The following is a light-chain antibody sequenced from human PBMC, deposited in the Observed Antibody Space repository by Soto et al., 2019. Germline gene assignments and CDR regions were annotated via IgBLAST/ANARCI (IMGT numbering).Light chain of an antibody. CDR3: SSYTTSSTWV. CDR1: SSDVGGYYY. CDR2: EVI. J-gene: IGLJ3*02. V-gene: IGLV2-14*01. Sequence: QSVLTQPASVSGSPGQSITISCTGTSSDVGGYYYVSWYQHHPGKAPKVIIYEVINRPAGVSNRFSGSKSGNTASLTISGLQAEDEADYYCSSYTTSSTWVFCAGTKVTLL.